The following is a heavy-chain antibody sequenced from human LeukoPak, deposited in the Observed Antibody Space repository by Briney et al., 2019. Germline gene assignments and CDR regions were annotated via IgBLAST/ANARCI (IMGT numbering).Heavy chain of an antibody. D-gene: IGHD2-15*01. V-gene: IGHV3-21*01. Sequence: GGSLRLSCAASGFTFSSYSMNWVRQAPGKGLEWVSSISSSSSYIYYADSVKGRFTISRDNAKNSLYLQMNSLRAEDTAVYYCATPQGCNGGSCYSPPFDYWGQGTLVTVSS. CDR1: GFTFSSYS. CDR2: ISSSSSYI. CDR3: ATPQGCNGGSCYSPPFDY. J-gene: IGHJ4*02.